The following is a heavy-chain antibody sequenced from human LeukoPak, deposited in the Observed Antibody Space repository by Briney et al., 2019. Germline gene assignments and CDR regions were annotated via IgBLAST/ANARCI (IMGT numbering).Heavy chain of an antibody. CDR3: ARGTHSGSYLIDC. D-gene: IGHD3-10*01. J-gene: IGHJ4*02. CDR1: GFSLNNFA. Sequence: PGGSLRLSRAASGFSLNNFAVHWVRQAPGKGLEWVALMSSDGSNIKYADSVKGQFTISRDNSKNTVYLQMNSLRGDDTAVYFCARGTHSGSYLIDCWGQGTLVTVSS. CDR2: MSSDGSNI. V-gene: IGHV3-30*04.